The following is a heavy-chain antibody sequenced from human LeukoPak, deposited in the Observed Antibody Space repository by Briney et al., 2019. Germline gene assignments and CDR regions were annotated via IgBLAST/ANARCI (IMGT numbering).Heavy chain of an antibody. CDR1: GFTFSSFA. CDR3: AKADGSGSYKNLIDY. J-gene: IGHJ4*02. CDR2: ISGSGGST. D-gene: IGHD3-10*01. Sequence: GGSLRLSCAASGFTFSSFAMSWVRQAPGKGLEWVSAISGSGGSTYYADSVKGRFTISRDSSKDTLYLQMNSLRAEGTAVYYCAKADGSGSYKNLIDYWGQGTLVTVSS. V-gene: IGHV3-23*01.